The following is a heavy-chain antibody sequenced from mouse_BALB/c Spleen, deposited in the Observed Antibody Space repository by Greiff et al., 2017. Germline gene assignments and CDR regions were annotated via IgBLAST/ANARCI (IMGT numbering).Heavy chain of an antibody. V-gene: IGHV5-9-4*01. Sequence: EVQRVESGGGLVKPGGSLKLSCAASGFTFSSYAMSWVRQSPEKRLEWVAEISSGGSYTYYPDTVTGRFTISRDNAKNTLYLEMSSLRSEDTAMYYCARDHYGSEYYAMDYWGQGTSVTVSS. D-gene: IGHD1-1*01. CDR2: ISSGGSYT. CDR1: GFTFSSYA. CDR3: ARDHYGSEYYAMDY. J-gene: IGHJ4*01.